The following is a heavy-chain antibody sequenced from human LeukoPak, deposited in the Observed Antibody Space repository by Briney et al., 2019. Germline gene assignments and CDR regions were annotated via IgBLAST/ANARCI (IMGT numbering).Heavy chain of an antibody. J-gene: IGHJ4*02. Sequence: HPGGSLRLSCAASGFTFDDFAMHWVRQAPGKGLEWVSGINWNSGYIGYADSVKGRFTISRDNAKNSLYLQMNSLRTEDTALYYCAKDRGVGIYYFDSWGQGTLVTVSS. CDR1: GFTFDDFA. CDR2: INWNSGYI. D-gene: IGHD1-26*01. V-gene: IGHV3-9*01. CDR3: AKDRGVGIYYFDS.